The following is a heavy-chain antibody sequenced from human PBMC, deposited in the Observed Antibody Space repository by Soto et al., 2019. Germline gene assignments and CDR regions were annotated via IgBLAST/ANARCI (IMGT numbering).Heavy chain of an antibody. CDR1: GYTFTGYY. V-gene: IGHV1-2*04. CDR2: INPNSGGT. CDR3: ARGRRPSITIFGVVIKDSAYGMDV. D-gene: IGHD3-3*01. Sequence: ASVKVSCKASGYTFTGYYMHWVRQAPGQGLEWMGWINPNSGGTNYAQKFQGWVTMTRDTSISTAYMELSRLRSDDTAVYYCARGRRPSITIFGVVIKDSAYGMDVWGQGTTVTVSS. J-gene: IGHJ6*02.